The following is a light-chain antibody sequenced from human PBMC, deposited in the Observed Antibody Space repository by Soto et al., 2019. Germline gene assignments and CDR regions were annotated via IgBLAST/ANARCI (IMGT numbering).Light chain of an antibody. Sequence: EIVLTQSPGTLSLSPGEGATLSCRASQNVRSTYIGWYHQKPGQAPRLLIYGTFSSAAGVPDRFSGSVSGTDFTLTISRLEPEDFGVYYCQQYGSAPYTVGQGTKLE. CDR3: QQYGSAPYT. J-gene: IGKJ2*01. CDR2: GTF. CDR1: QNVRSTY. V-gene: IGKV3-20*01.